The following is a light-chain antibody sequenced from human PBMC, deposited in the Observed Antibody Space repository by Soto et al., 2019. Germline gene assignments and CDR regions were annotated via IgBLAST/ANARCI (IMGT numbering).Light chain of an antibody. CDR2: AAS. V-gene: IGKV1-39*01. CDR1: QTIGNY. J-gene: IGKJ1*01. Sequence: DIQMTQSPSSLSASVGDRFTITFLASQTIGNYLNWYQQRPGKAPNLLISAASTLQSGVPSRFSGSGSGTDFTLTITSLQPEDFATYYCQQSYNTPRTFGQGTKVDIK. CDR3: QQSYNTPRT.